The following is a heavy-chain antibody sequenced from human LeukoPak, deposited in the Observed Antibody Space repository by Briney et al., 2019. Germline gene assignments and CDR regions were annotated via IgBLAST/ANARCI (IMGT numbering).Heavy chain of an antibody. CDR1: GGSISSYY. V-gene: IGHV4-59*01. CDR2: IYYSGST. D-gene: IGHD3-10*01. CDR3: ARAGWDSGSYGSYDY. J-gene: IGHJ4*02. Sequence: PSETLSLTCTVSGGSISSYYWSWIRQPPGKGLEWIGYIYYSGSTNYNPSLKSRVTISVDTSKNQFSLKLSSVTAADTAVYYCARAGWDSGSYGSYDYWGQGTLVTVSS.